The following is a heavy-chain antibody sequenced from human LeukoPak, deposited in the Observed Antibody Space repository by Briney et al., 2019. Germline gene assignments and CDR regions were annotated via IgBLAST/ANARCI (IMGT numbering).Heavy chain of an antibody. J-gene: IGHJ6*03. CDR1: GYTFTSYG. V-gene: IGHV1-18*01. CDR3: ARVVSGSSSWYYYYYYYMDV. D-gene: IGHD6-13*01. Sequence: ASVKVSCKASGYTFTSYGINWVRQAPGQGLEWMGWTSAYNGNTNYAQKLQGRVTMTTDTSTSTAYMELRSLRSDDTAVYYCARVVSGSSSWYYYYYYYMDVWGKGTTVTVSS. CDR2: TSAYNGNT.